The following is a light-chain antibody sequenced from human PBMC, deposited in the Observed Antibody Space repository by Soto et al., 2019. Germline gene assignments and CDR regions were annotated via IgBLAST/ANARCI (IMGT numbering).Light chain of an antibody. V-gene: IGKV1-5*01. J-gene: IGKJ1*01. Sequence: DIQMTQSPSSVSASVGDRVTITCRASQNIGNWLAWYQQKPGKAPKLLIYDASSLESGVPSRFSGSGSGTEFIFTISSLQPDDFATYYCQQYNSYSPTFGQGTKVDIK. CDR2: DAS. CDR1: QNIGNW. CDR3: QQYNSYSPT.